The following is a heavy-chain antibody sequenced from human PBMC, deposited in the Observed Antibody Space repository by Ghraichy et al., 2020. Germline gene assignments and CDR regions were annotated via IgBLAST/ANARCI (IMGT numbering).Heavy chain of an antibody. CDR1: GGSFSGYY. CDR2: INHSGST. CDR3: ARGWGSSTSSEGFDP. J-gene: IGHJ5*02. D-gene: IGHD2-2*01. V-gene: IGHV4-34*01. Sequence: SETLSLTCAVYGGSFSGYYWSWIRQPPGKGLEWIGEINHSGSTNYNPSLKSRVTISVDTSKNQFSLKLSSVTAADTAVYYCARGWGSSTSSEGFDPWGQGTLVTVSS.